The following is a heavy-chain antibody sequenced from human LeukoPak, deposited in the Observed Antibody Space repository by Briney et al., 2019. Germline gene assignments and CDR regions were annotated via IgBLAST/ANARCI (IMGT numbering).Heavy chain of an antibody. V-gene: IGHV3-48*02. CDR2: ISSSSNM. Sequence: GGSLRLSCAASGFTFSRHSMNWVRQAPGKGLEWVSYISSSSNMDYADSAKGRFAISRDNAKNSLFLQMTSLREEDTAVYYCARDQKYTSTWYRVGYFDLWGRGTLVTVSS. CDR3: ARDQKYTSTWYRVGYFDL. CDR1: GFTFSRHS. J-gene: IGHJ2*01. D-gene: IGHD6-13*01.